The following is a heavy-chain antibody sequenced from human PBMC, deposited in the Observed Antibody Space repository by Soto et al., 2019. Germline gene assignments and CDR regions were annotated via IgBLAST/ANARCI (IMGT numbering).Heavy chain of an antibody. CDR2: IFPRDSDT. V-gene: IGHV5-51*01. Sequence: LGESLKISRQASAYPFTNYFIAWVRHMPGRGLEWMGLIFPRDSDTRYNSSFEGQVTISTDRSIATAYLQWTSLKASDTATYFCARLGSLLQPIDYWGQGTSVTV. D-gene: IGHD4-4*01. J-gene: IGHJ4*02. CDR1: AYPFTNYF. CDR3: ARLGSLLQPIDY.